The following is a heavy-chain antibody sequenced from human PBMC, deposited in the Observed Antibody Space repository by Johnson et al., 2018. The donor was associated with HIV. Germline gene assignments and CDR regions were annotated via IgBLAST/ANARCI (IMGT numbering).Heavy chain of an antibody. CDR1: GFTVSSNY. Sequence: VKLVESGGGLVQPGGSLRLSCAASGFTVSSNYMSWVRQAPGKGLEWVSVIYSGGSTYYAESVKGRCIISSDNSKNTLYLQMNSLRAEDTAVYYCARDESGYDEAFDAFDIWGQGTMVTVSS. CDR2: IYSGGST. J-gene: IGHJ3*02. V-gene: IGHV3-66*01. CDR3: ARDESGYDEAFDAFDI. D-gene: IGHD5-12*01.